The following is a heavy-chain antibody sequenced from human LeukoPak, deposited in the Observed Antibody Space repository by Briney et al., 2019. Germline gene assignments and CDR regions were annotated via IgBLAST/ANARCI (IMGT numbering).Heavy chain of an antibody. Sequence: ASVKVSCKASGYTFTGYYMHWVRQAPGQGLEWMGWINPNSGGTNYAQKFQGRVTMTRDTSISTAYMELSRLRSDDTAVYYCARVPSVGATPLDAFDILGQGTMVTVSS. CDR3: ARVPSVGATPLDAFDI. V-gene: IGHV1-2*02. J-gene: IGHJ3*02. CDR1: GYTFTGYY. CDR2: INPNSGGT. D-gene: IGHD1-26*01.